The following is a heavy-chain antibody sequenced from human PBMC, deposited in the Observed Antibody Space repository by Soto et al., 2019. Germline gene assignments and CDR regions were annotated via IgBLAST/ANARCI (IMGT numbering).Heavy chain of an antibody. J-gene: IGHJ4*02. D-gene: IGHD3-10*01. Sequence: QVQLQESGPGLVKPSETLSLTCTVSGGSISSYYWSWIRQPPGKGLEWIGYIYYSGSNNYNPSLKSRFTLSVDTSKNQFSLKLRCVTAADTAVYYCARRDGSGFDYWGQGTLVTVSS. CDR2: IYYSGSN. V-gene: IGHV4-59*08. CDR3: ARRDGSGFDY. CDR1: GGSISSYY.